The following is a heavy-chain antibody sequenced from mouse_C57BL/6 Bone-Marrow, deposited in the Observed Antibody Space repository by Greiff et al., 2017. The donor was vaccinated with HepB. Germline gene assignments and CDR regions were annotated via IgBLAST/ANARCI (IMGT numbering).Heavy chain of an antibody. D-gene: IGHD2-5*01. CDR3: ARYEDKDYYSNYDWFAY. V-gene: IGHV1-62-2*01. CDR2: FYPGSGSI. J-gene: IGHJ3*01. CDR1: GYTFTEYT. Sequence: VQLQQSGAELVKPGASVKLSCKASGYTFTEYTIHWVKQRSGQGLEWIGWFYPGSGSIKYNEKFKDKATLTADKSSSTVYMELSRLTSEDSAVYFCARYEDKDYYSNYDWFAYWGQGTLVTVSA.